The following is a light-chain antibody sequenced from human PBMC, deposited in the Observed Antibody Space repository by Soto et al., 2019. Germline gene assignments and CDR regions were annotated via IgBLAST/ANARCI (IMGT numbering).Light chain of an antibody. V-gene: IGKV1-39*01. J-gene: IGKJ1*01. Sequence: DIQMTQSPSSLSASVGDRVTITCRASRSISIYLNWYQQRPGKAPKLLIYAASSLQSGVPSRFSGSGSGTEFTLTISSLQPDDFATYYCQHYNSYSEAFGQGTKVDI. CDR3: QHYNSYSEA. CDR1: RSISIY. CDR2: AAS.